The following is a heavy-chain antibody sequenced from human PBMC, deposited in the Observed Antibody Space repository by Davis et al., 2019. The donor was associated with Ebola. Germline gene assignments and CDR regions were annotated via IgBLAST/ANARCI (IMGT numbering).Heavy chain of an antibody. D-gene: IGHD3-16*01. CDR2: IKQDGSEK. J-gene: IGHJ1*01. Sequence: GESLKISCAASGFTFSSYWMSWVRQAPGKGLEWVANIKQDGSEKYYVDSVKGRFTISRDNANNTLYLQMNGLRAEDTAVYYCVRDGSTWFGYFQHWGRGTPVTVSS. CDR1: GFTFSSYW. CDR3: VRDGSTWFGYFQH. V-gene: IGHV3-7*01.